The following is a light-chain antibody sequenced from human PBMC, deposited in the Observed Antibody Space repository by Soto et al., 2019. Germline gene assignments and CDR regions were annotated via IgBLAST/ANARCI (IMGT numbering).Light chain of an antibody. CDR1: QSISTY. J-gene: IGKJ1*01. CDR3: QQYVKSPWT. CDR2: GAS. V-gene: IGKV3-20*01. Sequence: EIVLTQSPATLSLSPGEIATLSCRASQSISTYLAWYQQKPGQAPRLLIYGASSRAPGTPDRFSGTWSGTDFTLTISRLEPEDVAVYYCQQYVKSPWTFGQGTKVDIK.